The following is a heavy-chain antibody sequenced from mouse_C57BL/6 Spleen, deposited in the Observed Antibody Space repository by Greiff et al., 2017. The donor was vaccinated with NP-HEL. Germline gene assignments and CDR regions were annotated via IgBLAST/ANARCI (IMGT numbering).Heavy chain of an antibody. CDR1: GYTFTSYT. V-gene: IGHV1-4*01. J-gene: IGHJ4*01. Sequence: QVQLKQSGAELARPGASVKMSCKASGYTFTSYTMHWVKQRPGQGLEWIGYINPSSGYTKYNQKFKDKATLTADKSSSTAYMQLSSLTSEDSAVYYCAREARIYLAMDYWGQGTSVTVSS. CDR2: INPSSGYT. D-gene: IGHD2-1*01. CDR3: AREARIYLAMDY.